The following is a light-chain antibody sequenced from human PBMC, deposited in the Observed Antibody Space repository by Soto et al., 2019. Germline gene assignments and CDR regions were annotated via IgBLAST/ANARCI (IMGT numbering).Light chain of an antibody. CDR3: QQYGSSPRT. Sequence: EIVLTQSPGTLAFSPGERAPLSFRASQSVSSNYLAWYQQKPGQAPKLLIYGASSGATGIPDRFSGSGSGTDFTLTISRLEPEDFAVYYCQQYGSSPRTFGQGTKWIS. CDR1: QSVSSNY. V-gene: IGKV3-20*01. J-gene: IGKJ1*01. CDR2: GAS.